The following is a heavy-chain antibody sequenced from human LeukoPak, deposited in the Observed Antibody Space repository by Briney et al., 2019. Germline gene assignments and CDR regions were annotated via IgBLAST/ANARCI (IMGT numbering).Heavy chain of an antibody. CDR1: GFPFSSYG. J-gene: IGHJ5*02. D-gene: IGHD4-11*01. Sequence: QPGGSLRLSCAASGFPFSSYGMSWVRQAPGKGLEWVANIKQDGSEKYYVDSVKGRFTISRDNAKYSLYLQMNSLRAEDTAIYYCAKDAQVYSTYDWRWFDPWGQGTLVTVSS. CDR3: AKDAQVYSTYDWRWFDP. CDR2: IKQDGSEK. V-gene: IGHV3-7*01.